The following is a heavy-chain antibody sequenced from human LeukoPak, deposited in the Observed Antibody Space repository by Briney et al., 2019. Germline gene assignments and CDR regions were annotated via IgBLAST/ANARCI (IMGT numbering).Heavy chain of an antibody. CDR1: GGSISSSSYY. D-gene: IGHD3-22*01. CDR2: IYYSGST. CDR3: ARKTYYYDSSGYTHAFDI. V-gene: IGHV4-39*01. Sequence: PSETLSLTCTVSGGSISSSSYYWGWIRRPPGKGLEWIGSIYYSGSTYYNPSLKSRVTISVDTSKNQFSLKLSSVTAADTAVYYCARKTYYYDSSGYTHAFDIWGQGTMVTVSS. J-gene: IGHJ3*02.